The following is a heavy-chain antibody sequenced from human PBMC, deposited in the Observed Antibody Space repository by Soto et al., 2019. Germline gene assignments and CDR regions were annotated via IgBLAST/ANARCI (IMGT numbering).Heavy chain of an antibody. CDR1: GFAFSSYG. D-gene: IGHD1-7*01. Sequence: QVQLVESGGGVVQPGRSMRLSCAASGFAFSSYGSHWVRQAPGKGLEWVAFIWYDGNNKYYADSVKGRFTISRDNSKNALYLQMDSLRAEDTAVYYCARDGGSGTPLVWFDPWGQGTLVTVSS. CDR2: IWYDGNNK. V-gene: IGHV3-33*01. CDR3: ARDGGSGTPLVWFDP. J-gene: IGHJ5*02.